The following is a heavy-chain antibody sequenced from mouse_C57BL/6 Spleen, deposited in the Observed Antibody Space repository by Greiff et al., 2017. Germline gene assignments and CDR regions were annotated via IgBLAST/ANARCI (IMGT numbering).Heavy chain of an antibody. J-gene: IGHJ2*01. CDR2: IYPSDSET. D-gene: IGHD2-4*01. CDR3: ARGGLRPFDY. CDR1: GYTFTSYW. V-gene: IGHV1-61*01. Sequence: QVQLQQPGAELVRPGSSVKLSCKASGYTFTSYWMDWVKQRPGHGLEWIGNIYPSDSETHYNQQFKEKATVTVDKSSSTAYMQLSSLTSEDAAVYYCARGGLRPFDYWGQGTTLTVSS.